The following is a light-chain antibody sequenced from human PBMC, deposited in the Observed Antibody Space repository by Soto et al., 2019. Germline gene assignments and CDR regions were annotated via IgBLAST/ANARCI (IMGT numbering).Light chain of an antibody. Sequence: EVVMRQSPATLSVSLGGSATXSXXASQSVSSNLAWYQQKPGQGPRLLIYGASTRATGFPARFSGSGSGTEFILTISGLQSEDFAVYYCQHYNTWPWTFGQGTKVDIK. CDR3: QHYNTWPWT. CDR2: GAS. CDR1: QSVSSN. J-gene: IGKJ1*01. V-gene: IGKV3-15*01.